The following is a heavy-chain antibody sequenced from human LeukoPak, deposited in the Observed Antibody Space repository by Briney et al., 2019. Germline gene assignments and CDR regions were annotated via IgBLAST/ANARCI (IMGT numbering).Heavy chain of an antibody. Sequence: SETLSLTCTVSGGSISSSSYYWGWIRQPPGKGLEWIGSIYYSGSTYYNPSLKSRVTISVDTSKNQFSLKLSSVTAADTAVYYCARTPLNYYDSSGYSNYFDYWGQGTLVTVSS. CDR1: GGSISSSSYY. V-gene: IGHV4-39*01. J-gene: IGHJ4*02. D-gene: IGHD3-22*01. CDR3: ARTPLNYYDSSGYSNYFDY. CDR2: IYYSGST.